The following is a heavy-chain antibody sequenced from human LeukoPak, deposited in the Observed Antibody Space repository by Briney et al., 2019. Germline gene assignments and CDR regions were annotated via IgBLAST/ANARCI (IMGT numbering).Heavy chain of an antibody. CDR1: GGSISSGDYY. V-gene: IGHV4-30-4*01. CDR3: ARAPETMVRGVIPHAFDI. Sequence: SETLSLTCTVSGGSISSGDYYWSWIRQPPGKGLEWIGYIYYSGSTYYNPSLKSRVTISVDTSKNQFSLKLGSVTAADTAVYYCARAPETMVRGVIPHAFDIWGQGTMVTVSS. CDR2: IYYSGST. D-gene: IGHD3-10*01. J-gene: IGHJ3*02.